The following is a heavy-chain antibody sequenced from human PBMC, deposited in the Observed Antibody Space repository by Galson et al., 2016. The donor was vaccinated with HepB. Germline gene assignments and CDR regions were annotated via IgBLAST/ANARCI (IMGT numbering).Heavy chain of an antibody. Sequence: SETLSLTCNVSGGSISSYFWSWIRQPPGKGLEWIGCIYKTGTTNYSPSLNSRVTLSVDTSKNQFSLKLGSVTAADTAIYYGARGVTGTPYFDFWGQGALVTVSS. CDR2: IYKTGTT. CDR1: GGSISSYF. CDR3: ARGVTGTPYFDF. V-gene: IGHV4-59*01. D-gene: IGHD2-21*02. J-gene: IGHJ4*02.